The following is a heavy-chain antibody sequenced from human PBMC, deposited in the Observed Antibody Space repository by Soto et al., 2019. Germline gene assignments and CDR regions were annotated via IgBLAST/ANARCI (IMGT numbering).Heavy chain of an antibody. CDR3: AKVHPVGSYYYYGLDV. D-gene: IGHD1-26*01. CDR1: GFTFSSYS. J-gene: IGHJ6*02. V-gene: IGHV3-23*01. Sequence: LRLSCAASGFTFSSYSMSWVRQAPGKGLEWVSGFRSGGDDDTTYYADSVRGRFTISRDNSKNTLFLQMNSLRAEDTAIYYCAKVHPVGSYYYYGLDVRGQGTTVTVS. CDR2: FRSGGDDDTT.